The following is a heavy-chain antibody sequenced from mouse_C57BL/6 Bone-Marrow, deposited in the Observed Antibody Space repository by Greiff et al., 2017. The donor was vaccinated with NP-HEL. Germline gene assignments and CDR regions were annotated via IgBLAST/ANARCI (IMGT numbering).Heavy chain of an antibody. Sequence: EVQLQQSGPELVKPGASVKISCKASGYTFTDYYMNWVKQSHGKSLEWIGDINPNNGGTSYNQKFKGKATLTVDKSSSTAYMELRSLTSEDSAVYYCARDGSGVFAYWGQGTLVTVSA. V-gene: IGHV1-26*01. CDR2: INPNNGGT. J-gene: IGHJ3*01. CDR3: ARDGSGVFAY. CDR1: GYTFTDYY. D-gene: IGHD2-3*01.